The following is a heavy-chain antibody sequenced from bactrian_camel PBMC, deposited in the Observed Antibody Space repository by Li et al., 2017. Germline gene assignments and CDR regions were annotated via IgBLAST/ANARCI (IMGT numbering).Heavy chain of an antibody. Sequence: DVQLVESGGGLVQPGGSLTLSCAASGFTFSSDSMNWVRQAPGKGLEWVSAINSGGTNTYYADSVKGRFTISRDSETNILYLQMTDLKPEDTGMYYCAALPRASLYACNSYTIKFGVHKEGTQVTVS. V-gene: IGHV3S31*01. D-gene: IGHD1*01. J-gene: IGHJ4*01. CDR2: INSGGTNT. CDR1: GFTFSSDS.